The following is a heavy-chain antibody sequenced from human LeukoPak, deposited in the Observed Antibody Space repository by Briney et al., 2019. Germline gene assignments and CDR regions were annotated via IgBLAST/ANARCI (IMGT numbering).Heavy chain of an antibody. Sequence: QPGRSLRLSCAASGFSFKSYGMHWVRQAPGKGLEWVAVIWYDGSNKYYADSVKGRFTISRDNSKNTLYLQMNSLRPEDTAVYYCAKDLSPLVWFVSGSDAFDIWGQGTMVTVSS. CDR3: AKDLSPLVWFVSGSDAFDI. CDR1: GFSFKSYG. CDR2: IWYDGSNK. V-gene: IGHV3-33*06. J-gene: IGHJ3*02. D-gene: IGHD3-10*01.